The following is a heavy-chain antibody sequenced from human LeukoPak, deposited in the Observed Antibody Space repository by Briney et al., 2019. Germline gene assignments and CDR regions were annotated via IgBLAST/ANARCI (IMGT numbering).Heavy chain of an antibody. CDR2: ISGSGGST. CDR1: GFTFSSYA. J-gene: IGHJ1*01. D-gene: IGHD2-15*01. V-gene: IGHV3-23*01. CDR3: AKGSQGSYSQH. Sequence: GGSLRLSCAASGFTFSSYAMSWVRQAPGKRLEWVSAISGSGGSTYYADSVKGRFTISRDNSKNTLYLQMNSLRAEDTAVYYCAKGSQGSYSQHWGQGTLVTVSS.